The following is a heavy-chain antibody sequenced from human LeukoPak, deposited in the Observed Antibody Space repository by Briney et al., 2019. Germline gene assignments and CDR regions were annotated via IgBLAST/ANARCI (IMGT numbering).Heavy chain of an antibody. CDR3: ARHPVDSSGYYDPHFDY. D-gene: IGHD3-22*01. CDR1: GYSFTSYW. CDR2: IYPGDSDT. V-gene: IGHV5-51*01. Sequence: GESLKISCKGSGYSFTSYWIGWVRQMPGKGLEWMGIIYPGDSDTKYSPSFQGQVTISADKSISTAYLQWSSLKASDTAMYYCARHPVDSSGYYDPHFDYWGQGTLVTVSS. J-gene: IGHJ4*02.